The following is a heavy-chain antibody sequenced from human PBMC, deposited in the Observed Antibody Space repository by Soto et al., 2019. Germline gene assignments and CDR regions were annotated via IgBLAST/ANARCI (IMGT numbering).Heavy chain of an antibody. V-gene: IGHV4-39*01. CDR1: GGSISKINSY. Sequence: ETLSLTCPVSGGSISKINSYWGWIRQPPGKGLEWIGSISYSGNTFYNPSLKSRVTISVDPSKNQFSLNLNSVTAADTAIYYCAADGAASAWFFYWGQGTLVTVSS. D-gene: IGHD6-19*01. CDR2: ISYSGNT. J-gene: IGHJ4*02. CDR3: AADGAASAWFFY.